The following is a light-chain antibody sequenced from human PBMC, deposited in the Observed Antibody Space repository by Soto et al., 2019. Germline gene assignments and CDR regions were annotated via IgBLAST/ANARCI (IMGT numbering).Light chain of an antibody. CDR3: QQYYTAPFT. CDR1: QTVFFSPNKKNY. Sequence: DIVMTQYPDSLAVSLGERATINCKSSQTVFFSPNKKNYLAWYRQKLQQPPELLIHWASTREPGVPDRFSGSGSGADFTLTISSLQAEDVAVYYCQQYYTAPFTFGGGTKVEIK. V-gene: IGKV4-1*01. CDR2: WAS. J-gene: IGKJ4*01.